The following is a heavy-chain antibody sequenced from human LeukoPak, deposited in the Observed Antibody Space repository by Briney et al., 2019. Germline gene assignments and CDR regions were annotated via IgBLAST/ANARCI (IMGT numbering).Heavy chain of an antibody. CDR3: ARENWDFDF. V-gene: IGHV3-30*02. CDR2: IRINGN. Sequence: GGSLRLSCAAAGFTFSNYAIDWVSQAEGKGREWEACIRINGNLYVYNVKGGVTISRDNSKSTVSLQMDTLRTEDTALYYCARENWDFDFWGQGTLVTVSS. CDR1: GFTFSNYA. J-gene: IGHJ4*02. D-gene: IGHD7-27*01.